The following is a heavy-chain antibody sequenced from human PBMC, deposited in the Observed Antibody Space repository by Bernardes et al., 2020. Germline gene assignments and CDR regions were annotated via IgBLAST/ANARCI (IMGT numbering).Heavy chain of an antibody. CDR2: INHSGST. Sequence: SETLSLTCAVYGGSFSGYYWSWIRQPPGKGLEWIGEINHSGSTNYNPSLKSRVTISVDTSKNQFSLKLSPVTAADKAVYYCARGAITTFGTYYYYGMDVWGQATTVAVSS. CDR3: ARGAITTFGTYYYYGMDV. J-gene: IGHJ6*02. CDR1: GGSFSGYY. D-gene: IGHD3-9*01. V-gene: IGHV4-34*01.